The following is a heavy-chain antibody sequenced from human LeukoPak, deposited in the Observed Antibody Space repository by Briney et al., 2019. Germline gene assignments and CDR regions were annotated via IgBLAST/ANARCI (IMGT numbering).Heavy chain of an antibody. D-gene: IGHD3-22*01. CDR1: GYTFTIYG. CDR3: AREYYYDSSGYYYALGY. J-gene: IGHJ4*02. CDR2: ISAYNGNT. V-gene: IGHV1-18*01. Sequence: ASVKVSCKASGYTFTIYGISWVRQAPGQGLEWMGWISAYNGNTNYAQKLQGRVTMTTDTSTSTAYMELRSLRSDDAAVYYWAREYYYDSSGYYYALGYWGQGTLVTVSS.